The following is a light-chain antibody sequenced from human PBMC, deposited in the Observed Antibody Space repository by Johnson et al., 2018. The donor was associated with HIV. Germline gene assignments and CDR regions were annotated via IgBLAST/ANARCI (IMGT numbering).Light chain of an antibody. Sequence: QSVLTQPPSVSAAPGQKVTISCSGSSSNIGNNYVSWYQQVPGTAPKLLIYENNKRTSGIPDRFSGSKSGTSATLGITVLQTGDEADYYCGTWDSSLSAYVFATGTKVTVL. CDR3: GTWDSSLSAYV. CDR1: SSNIGNNY. J-gene: IGLJ1*01. V-gene: IGLV1-51*02. CDR2: ENN.